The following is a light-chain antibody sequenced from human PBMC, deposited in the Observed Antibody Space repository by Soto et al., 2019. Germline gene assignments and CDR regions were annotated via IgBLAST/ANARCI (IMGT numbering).Light chain of an antibody. CDR1: QSVSSY. J-gene: IGKJ5*01. Sequence: EIVLTQSPATLSLSPGERATLSCRASQSVSSYLAWYQQKPGQAPRLLIYDASNRATGIPARFSGSGSGTDFTLTISSLEPEDFAVYYSQQRCNWPITFGQGTRLEIK. CDR2: DAS. CDR3: QQRCNWPIT. V-gene: IGKV3-11*01.